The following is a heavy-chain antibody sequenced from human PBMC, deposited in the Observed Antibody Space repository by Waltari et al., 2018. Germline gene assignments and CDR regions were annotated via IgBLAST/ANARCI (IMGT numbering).Heavy chain of an antibody. CDR3: ARDLQRWGGNSVLDAFDI. CDR1: GGTFSSYA. V-gene: IGHV1-69*13. CDR2: IIPIFGTA. D-gene: IGHD2-21*02. J-gene: IGHJ3*02. Sequence: QVQLVQPVAEVKKPGSSVMVTCKASGGTFSSYAISWVRQAPRQGLEWMGGIIPIFGTANYAQKFQGRVTITADESTSTAYMELSSLRSEDTAVYYCARDLQRWGGNSVLDAFDIWGQGTMVTVSS.